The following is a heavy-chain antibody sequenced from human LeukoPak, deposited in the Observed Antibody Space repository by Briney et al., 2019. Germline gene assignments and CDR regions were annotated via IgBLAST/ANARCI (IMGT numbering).Heavy chain of an antibody. CDR2: ISWNSGSI. D-gene: IGHD3-16*02. CDR1: GFTFDDYA. V-gene: IGHV3-9*01. CDR3: ARDLSSIVAGMDV. J-gene: IGHJ6*02. Sequence: GRSLRLSCAASGFTFDDYAMHWVRQAPGKGLEWVSGISWNSGSIGYADSVKGRFTISRDNSKNTLYLQMNSLRAEDTAVYYCARDLSSIVAGMDVWGQGTTVTVSS.